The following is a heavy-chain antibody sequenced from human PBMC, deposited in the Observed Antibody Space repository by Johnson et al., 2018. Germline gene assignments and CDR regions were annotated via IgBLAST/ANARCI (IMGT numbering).Heavy chain of an antibody. CDR3: ARYSTSSGGPFDY. CDR1: GGSMSSYY. V-gene: IGHV4-59*01. J-gene: IGHJ4*02. CDR2: IYYSGST. Sequence: QVQLQESGPGLVKASETLSLTCTVSGGSMSSYYWSWIRQPPGKGLEWIGYIYYSGSTNYNPFLKSRVTISVDTSKNQFSLKLSSVTAADTAVYYCARYSTSSGGPFDYWGQGTLVTVSS. D-gene: IGHD2/OR15-2a*01.